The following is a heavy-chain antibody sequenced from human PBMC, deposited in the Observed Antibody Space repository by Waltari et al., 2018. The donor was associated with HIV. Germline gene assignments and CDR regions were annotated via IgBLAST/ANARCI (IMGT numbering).Heavy chain of an antibody. D-gene: IGHD2-21*01. CDR3: ARRRWRTTMVFVVKGGVFDI. CDR2: INHSGKT. V-gene: IGHV4-34*02. J-gene: IGHJ3*02. CDR1: GGSSNKFF. Sequence: QVQLQQWGAGLVKPADTLSLNCAVCGGSSNKFFWSFACPSPGKGFEWIGEINHSGKTDYNPSLKGRVSLSIDPSKKQFYLELTSMTVADTAIYYCARRRWRTTMVFVVKGGVFDIWGQGTEVTVSS.